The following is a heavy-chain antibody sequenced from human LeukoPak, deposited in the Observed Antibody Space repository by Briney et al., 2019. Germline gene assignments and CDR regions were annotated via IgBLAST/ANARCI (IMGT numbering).Heavy chain of an antibody. V-gene: IGHV4-31*03. CDR1: GGSISSGGYY. Sequence: PSQTLSLTCTVSGGSISSGGYYWSWIRQHPGKGLEWIGYIYYSGSTYYNPSLKSRVTISVDPSKNQFSLKLSSVTAADTAVYYCARDSVAGIDYWGQGTLVTVSS. J-gene: IGHJ4*02. CDR2: IYYSGST. CDR3: ARDSVAGIDY. D-gene: IGHD6-19*01.